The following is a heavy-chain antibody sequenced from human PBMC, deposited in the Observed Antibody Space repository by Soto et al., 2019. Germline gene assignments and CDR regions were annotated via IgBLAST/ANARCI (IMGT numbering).Heavy chain of an antibody. J-gene: IGHJ4*02. V-gene: IGHV3-30-3*01. CDR1: GFTFINYA. Sequence: VQLVESGGGLVKPGGSLRLSCAASGFTFINYAMHWVRQAPGKGLEWVAVISYDGSNKYYADSVKGRFTISRDNSKNTMYLQMNSLSAEDTAVYHCARDQVKGTMTILWGQGTLVTVSS. CDR3: ARDQVKGTMTIL. D-gene: IGHD4-17*01. CDR2: ISYDGSNK.